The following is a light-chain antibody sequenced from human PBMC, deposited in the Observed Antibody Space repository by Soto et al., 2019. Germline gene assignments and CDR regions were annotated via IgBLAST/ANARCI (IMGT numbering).Light chain of an antibody. J-gene: IGKJ4*01. CDR1: QDIKNY. Sequence: DIQMTQSPSSLSASVGDRVTITCQASQDIKNYLNWYQQKPGKDPNLLIYDASNLKTGVPSRFSGGGSGTHFTFTISSLQPEDVATYYCQQYDHLPPLSFGGGTKVEIK. CDR3: QQYDHLPPLS. CDR2: DAS. V-gene: IGKV1-33*01.